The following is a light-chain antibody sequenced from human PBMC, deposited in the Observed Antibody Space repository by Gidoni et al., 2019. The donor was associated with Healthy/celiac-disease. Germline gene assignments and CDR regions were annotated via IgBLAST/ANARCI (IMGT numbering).Light chain of an antibody. CDR3: QQSYSTPRVT. CDR1: QSISSY. CDR2: AAS. J-gene: IGKJ3*01. V-gene: IGKV1-39*01. Sequence: DIQMTQSPSSLSASVGDRVTITCRASQSISSYLNWYQQKPGKAPKLLIYAASSLQSGVPSRFSGSGSGTDFTLTISSRQPEDFATYYCQQSYSTPRVTFXPXTKVDIK.